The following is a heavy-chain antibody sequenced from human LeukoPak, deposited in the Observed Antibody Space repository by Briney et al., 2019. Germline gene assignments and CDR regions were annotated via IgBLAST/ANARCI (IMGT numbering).Heavy chain of an antibody. CDR2: INTNTGNP. CDR1: GYTFTSYA. D-gene: IGHD4-23*01. CDR3: ARVTSTTVVTPSVY. J-gene: IGHJ4*02. V-gene: IGHV7-4-1*02. Sequence: ASVKVSCKASGYTFTSYAMNWVRQAPGQGLEWMGWINTNTGNPTYAQGFTGRFVFSLDTSVSTAYLQISSLKAEDTAVYYCARVTSTTVVTPSVYWGQGTLVTGSS.